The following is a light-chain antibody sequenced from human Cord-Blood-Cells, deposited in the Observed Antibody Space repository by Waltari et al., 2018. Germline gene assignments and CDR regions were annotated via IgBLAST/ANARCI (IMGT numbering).Light chain of an antibody. CDR2: GNS. CDR3: QSYDSSLSGVV. V-gene: IGLV1-40*01. Sequence: QSVLTQPPSVSGAPGQRVTISCTGSSSNIGAGYDVHWYQQLPGTAPKLLLCGNSNRPSGVPDRVAGSKSGTSASLAITGLQAEDEADYYCQSYDSSLSGVVFGGGTKLTVL. CDR1: SSNIGAGYD. J-gene: IGLJ2*01.